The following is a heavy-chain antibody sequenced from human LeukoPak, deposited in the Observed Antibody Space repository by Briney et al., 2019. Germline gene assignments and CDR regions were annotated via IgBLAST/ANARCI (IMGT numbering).Heavy chain of an antibody. Sequence: GGSLRLSCAASGFTFSSYWMSWVRQAPGKGLEWVANIKQDGSEKYYVDSVKGRFTISRDNAKNSLYLQMNSLRAEDTAVYYCARDPPQGRFLEWLSGDPWGQGTLVTVSS. CDR3: ARDPPQGRFLEWLSGDP. D-gene: IGHD3-3*01. J-gene: IGHJ5*02. CDR1: GFTFSSYW. CDR2: IKQDGSEK. V-gene: IGHV3-7*01.